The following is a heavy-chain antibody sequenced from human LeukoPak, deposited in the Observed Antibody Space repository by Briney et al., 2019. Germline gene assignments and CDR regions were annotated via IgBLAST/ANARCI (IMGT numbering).Heavy chain of an antibody. J-gene: IGHJ4*02. CDR3: ARICSTTVCLISA. CDR1: GFTFSRYW. D-gene: IGHD2-2*01. CDR2: INSDGSYT. V-gene: IGHV3-74*01. Sequence: GGSLRLSCAASGFTFSRYWMHWVRQAPGKGLVCLSRINSDGSYTSYAHFVKGRFTLSRDNARNTVYLQMSGLRAEDTAVYYCARICSTTVCLISAWGQGTLVTASS.